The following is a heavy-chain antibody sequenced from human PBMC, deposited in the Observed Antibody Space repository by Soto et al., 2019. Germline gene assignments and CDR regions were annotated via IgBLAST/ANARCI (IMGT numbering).Heavy chain of an antibody. J-gene: IGHJ5*02. D-gene: IGHD3-3*01. CDR1: GFTFISYS. CDR2: ISSSSSTI. Sequence: EVQLVESGGGLVKPGGSLRLSCAASGFTFISYSMNWVRQAPGKGREGVSYISSSSSTIYYADSVKGRFTISRDNAKNSLYLQMNSLRAEDTAVYYCARDPAAMYYDFWRLQGWFDPWGQGTLVTVSS. V-gene: IGHV3-48*01. CDR3: ARDPAAMYYDFWRLQGWFDP.